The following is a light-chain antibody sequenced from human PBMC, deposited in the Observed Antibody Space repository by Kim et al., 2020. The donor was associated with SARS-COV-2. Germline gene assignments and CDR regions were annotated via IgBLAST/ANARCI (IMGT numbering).Light chain of an antibody. V-gene: IGKV1-5*03. J-gene: IGKJ1*01. Sequence: DIQMTQSPSTLSASVGDRVTITCRASQNIDNWLAWYQQKPGKAPKLLIYNASRLHSGVPSRFSDSGSGTEFTLTISSLQPDDFAIYFCQQYETYWTFGLGTKVDIK. CDR3: QQYETYWT. CDR2: NAS. CDR1: QNIDNW.